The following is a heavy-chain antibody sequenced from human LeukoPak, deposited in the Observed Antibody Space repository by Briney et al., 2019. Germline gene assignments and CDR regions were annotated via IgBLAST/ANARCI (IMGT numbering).Heavy chain of an antibody. CDR1: GGSISSYY. CDR3: ARQPYSSSWSDY. CDR2: IYCSGST. V-gene: IGHV4-59*01. J-gene: IGHJ4*02. D-gene: IGHD6-13*01. Sequence: SETLSLTCTVSGGSISSYYWSWIRQPPGKGLEWIGYIYCSGSTNYNPSLKSRVTISVDTSKNQFSLKLSSVTAADTAVYYCARQPYSSSWSDYWGQGTLVTVSS.